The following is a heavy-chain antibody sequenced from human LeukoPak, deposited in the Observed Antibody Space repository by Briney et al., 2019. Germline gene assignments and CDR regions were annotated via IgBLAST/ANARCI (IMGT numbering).Heavy chain of an antibody. Sequence: GGSLRLSCAASGFDFTTQALSWVRQAPGKGLEWVSLISGDGGSTYYADSVKGRFTISRDNSKNSLYLQMNSLRTEDTALYYCAKDGGLAAVAGPPDYWGQGTLVTVSS. J-gene: IGHJ4*02. CDR3: AKDGGLAAVAGPPDY. V-gene: IGHV3-43*02. CDR2: ISGDGGST. CDR1: GFDFTTQA. D-gene: IGHD6-19*01.